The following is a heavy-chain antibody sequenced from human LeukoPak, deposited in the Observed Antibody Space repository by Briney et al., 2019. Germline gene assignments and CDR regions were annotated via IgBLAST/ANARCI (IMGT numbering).Heavy chain of an antibody. Sequence: GGSLRLSRAASGFTLSSYNMNWVRQAPGKGLEWVSHISGSSNTIYHADSVKGRFTISRDNAKNSLYLHMNGLRAEDTAVYFCARDGRGEFDYWGQGTLVTVSS. CDR1: GFTLSSYN. V-gene: IGHV3-48*01. D-gene: IGHD3-10*01. J-gene: IGHJ4*02. CDR2: ISGSSNTI. CDR3: ARDGRGEFDY.